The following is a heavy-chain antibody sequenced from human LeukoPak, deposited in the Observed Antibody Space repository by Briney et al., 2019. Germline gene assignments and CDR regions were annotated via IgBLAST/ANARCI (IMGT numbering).Heavy chain of an antibody. V-gene: IGHV4-59*01. D-gene: IGHD2-15*01. J-gene: IGHJ4*02. CDR1: GGSISSYY. CDR3: AKYSRVLPAARGFDY. Sequence: SSETLSLTCTVSGGSISSYYWSWIRQPPGKGLEWIGYIYYSGSTNYDPSLKSRVTISVDTSKNQFSLKLSSVSAADTSVYYCAKYSRVLPAARGFDYWGQGTLVTVSS. CDR2: IYYSGST.